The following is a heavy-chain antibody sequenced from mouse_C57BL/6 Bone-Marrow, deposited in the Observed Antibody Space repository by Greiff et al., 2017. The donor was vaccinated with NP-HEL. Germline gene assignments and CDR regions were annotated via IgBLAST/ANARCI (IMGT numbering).Heavy chain of an antibody. J-gene: IGHJ2*01. V-gene: IGHV1-50*01. CDR3: ARDYDYEEFDY. D-gene: IGHD2-4*01. CDR2: IDPSDSYP. Sequence: QVQLQQPGAELVKPGASVKLSCKASGYTFTSYWMQWVKQRPGQGLEWIGEIDPSDSYPNYNQKFQGKATLTVDTSSSTAYMQLSSLTSEDSAVYYCARDYDYEEFDYWGQGTTLTVSS. CDR1: GYTFTSYW.